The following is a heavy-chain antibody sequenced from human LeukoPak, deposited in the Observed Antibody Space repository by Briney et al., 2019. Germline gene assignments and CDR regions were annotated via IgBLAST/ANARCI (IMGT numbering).Heavy chain of an antibody. CDR3: AREGGPYRPLDY. V-gene: IGHV4-31*03. CDR2: IYYSGNT. J-gene: IGHJ4*02. CDR1: GGSISSGGYY. D-gene: IGHD3-16*01. Sequence: SETLSLTCTVSGGSISSGGYYWSWIRQHPGKGLEWIGYIYYSGNTYYNPSLKSRVTISVDTSKNQFSLKLTSVTAADTAVYYCAREGGPYRPLDYSGQGTLVTVS.